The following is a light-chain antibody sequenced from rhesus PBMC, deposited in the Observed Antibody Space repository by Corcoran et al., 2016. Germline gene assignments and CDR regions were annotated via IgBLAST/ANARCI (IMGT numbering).Light chain of an antibody. CDR1: QGISSY. V-gene: IGKV1-38*01. Sequence: DIQLTQSPSSLSASVGDRVTITCRASQGISSYLAWYQQKSGKAPKLLIYDASTLQSGVPSRFSGSGSGTEFTLTISSLQPEDFATYYCQQRKSYPLTFGGGTKVEIK. J-gene: IGKJ4*01. CDR3: QQRKSYPLT. CDR2: DAS.